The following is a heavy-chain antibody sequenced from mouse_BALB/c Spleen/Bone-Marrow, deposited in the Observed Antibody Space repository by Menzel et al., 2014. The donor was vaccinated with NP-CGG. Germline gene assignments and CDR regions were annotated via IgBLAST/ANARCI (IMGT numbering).Heavy chain of an antibody. Sequence: EVKLEESGGGLVQPGGSLRLSCATSGFTFTDYYMSWVRQPPGKALEWLGFIRNKANGYTTEYSASVEGRFTISRDNSQSILYLQMNTLRAEDSATYYCARSLYPRAMDYWGQGTSVTVSS. CDR3: ARSLYPRAMDY. V-gene: IGHV7-3*02. J-gene: IGHJ4*01. D-gene: IGHD2-1*01. CDR1: GFTFTDYY. CDR2: IRNKANGYTT.